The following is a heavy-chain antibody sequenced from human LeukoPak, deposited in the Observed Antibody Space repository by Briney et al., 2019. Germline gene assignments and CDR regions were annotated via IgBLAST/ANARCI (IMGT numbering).Heavy chain of an antibody. Sequence: GGSLRLSCAASGFIFTSYAMHWVRQAPGKGLEWVAVISYDGSNKYYADSVKGRFTISKETSKNILYLQMNSLRVEDTAIYYCVKRGSKWDLDNWGQGTLVTVSS. V-gene: IGHV3-33*05. J-gene: IGHJ4*02. CDR3: VKRGSKWDLDN. CDR1: GFIFTSYA. D-gene: IGHD1-26*01. CDR2: ISYDGSNK.